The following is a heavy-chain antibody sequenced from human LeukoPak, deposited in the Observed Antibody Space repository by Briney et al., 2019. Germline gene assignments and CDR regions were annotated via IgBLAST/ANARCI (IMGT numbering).Heavy chain of an antibody. J-gene: IGHJ4*02. D-gene: IGHD5-12*01. CDR3: ARGYSGYDPDVNY. Sequence: GASVKVSCKASGGTFSSYAISWVRQAPGQGLEWMGGIIPIFGTANYAQKFQGRVTITADESTSTAYMELSSLRSEDTAVYYCARGYSGYDPDVNYWGQGTLVTVSS. CDR2: IIPIFGTA. CDR1: GGTFSSYA. V-gene: IGHV1-69*13.